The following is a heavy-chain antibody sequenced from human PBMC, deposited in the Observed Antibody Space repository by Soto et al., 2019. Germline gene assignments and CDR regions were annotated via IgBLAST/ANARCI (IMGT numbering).Heavy chain of an antibody. Sequence: EVQLVESGGGVVRPGGSLRLSCAASGFTFDDYGMSWVRQAPGKGLEWVSGIKWNGGSTGYADSVKGRFTISRDNAKHSLYLQMNSLRAEDTALYYCARGSRSALHDALDYWVQGTLVTVSS. CDR2: IKWNGGST. CDR1: GFTFDDYG. CDR3: ARGSRSALHDALDY. J-gene: IGHJ4*02. V-gene: IGHV3-20*04. D-gene: IGHD3-3*01.